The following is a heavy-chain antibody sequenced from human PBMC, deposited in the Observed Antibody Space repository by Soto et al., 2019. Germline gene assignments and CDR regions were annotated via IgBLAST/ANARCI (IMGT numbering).Heavy chain of an antibody. D-gene: IGHD5-12*01. CDR2: IYYSGST. J-gene: IGHJ4*02. CDR3: ARIDIVATIGY. Sequence: LSLTCTVSGGSISSGDYYWSWIRQPPGKGLEWIRYIYYSGSTYYNPSLKSRVTISVDTSKNQFSLKLSPVTAADTAVYYCARIDIVATIGYWGQGTLVTVSS. V-gene: IGHV4-30-4*01. CDR1: GGSISSGDYY.